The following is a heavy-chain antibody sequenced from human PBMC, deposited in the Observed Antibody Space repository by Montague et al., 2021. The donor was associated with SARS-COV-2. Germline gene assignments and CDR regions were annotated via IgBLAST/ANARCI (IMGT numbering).Heavy chain of an antibody. Sequence: CAISGDSVSSNIATWNWIRQSPSRGLEWLGRTYYRSKWYNDYAVSVNSRVITNPDTSNNRISLQLNSVTPEDTAVYYCARAYCGGDCYFYWYFDLWGRGTLVTVSS. CDR2: TYYRSKWYN. CDR3: ARAYCGGDCYFYWYFDL. J-gene: IGHJ2*01. CDR1: GDSVSSNIAT. D-gene: IGHD2-21*02. V-gene: IGHV6-1*01.